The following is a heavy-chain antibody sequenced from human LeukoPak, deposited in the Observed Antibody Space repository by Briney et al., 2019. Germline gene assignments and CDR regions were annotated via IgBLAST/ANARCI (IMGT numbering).Heavy chain of an antibody. D-gene: IGHD6-13*01. CDR1: GYTFTSYY. V-gene: IGHV1-46*03. CDR2: INPSGGST. J-gene: IGHJ6*03. Sequence: ASVKVSCKAPGYTFTSYYMHWVRQAPGQGLEWMGIINPSGGSTSYAQKFQGRVTMTRDTSTSTVYMELSSLRSEDTAVYYCARDQQQLVSYYYYMDVWGKGTTVTVSS. CDR3: ARDQQQLVSYYYYMDV.